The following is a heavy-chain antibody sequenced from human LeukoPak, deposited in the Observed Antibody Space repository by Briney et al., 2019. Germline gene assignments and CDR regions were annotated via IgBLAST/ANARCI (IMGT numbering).Heavy chain of an antibody. D-gene: IGHD5-24*01. CDR3: ASSRDGYNSVFDH. CDR2: IVPIFGTA. Sequence: SVKVSCKASGGTFSNYAFSWVRQAPGQGLERMGRIVPIFGTANYAQKFQGRVTTTTDESTSTAYMELSSLRSEDTAVYYCASSRDGYNSVFDHWGQGTLVTVSS. V-gene: IGHV1-69*05. J-gene: IGHJ4*02. CDR1: GGTFSNYA.